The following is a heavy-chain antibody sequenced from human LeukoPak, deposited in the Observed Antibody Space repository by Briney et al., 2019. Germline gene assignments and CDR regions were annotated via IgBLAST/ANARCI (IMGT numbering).Heavy chain of an antibody. D-gene: IGHD5-18*01. CDR2: IYPGDSHT. Sequence: LGESLKISCKGSGYSFTNYWIGWVRQMPGKGLEWMGIIYPGDSHTRYSPSFQGQVTISADKSISTAYPQWSSLKASDTAMYYCARSDTAMVTVLYYFDYWGQGTLVTVSS. CDR3: ARSDTAMVTVLYYFDY. V-gene: IGHV5-51*01. CDR1: GYSFTNYW. J-gene: IGHJ4*02.